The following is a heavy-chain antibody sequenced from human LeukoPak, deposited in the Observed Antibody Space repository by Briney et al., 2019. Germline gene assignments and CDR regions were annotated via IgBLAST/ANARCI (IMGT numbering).Heavy chain of an antibody. D-gene: IGHD6-13*01. CDR3: ARDRWYSRNWNDAVDI. Sequence: ASVKVSCKASGYTFTSYGINWVRQAPGQGLEWMGWNSACNTNYAQKVQGRVTMTTDTSTSTAYMELRSLRSDDTAVYYCARDRWYSRNWNDAVDIWGQGTMVTVSS. J-gene: IGHJ3*02. CDR2: NSACNT. V-gene: IGHV1-18*01. CDR1: GYTFTSYG.